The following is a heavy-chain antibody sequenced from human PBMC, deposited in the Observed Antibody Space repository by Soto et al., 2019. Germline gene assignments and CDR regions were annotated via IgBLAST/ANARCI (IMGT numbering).Heavy chain of an antibody. CDR2: INAGNGNT. Sequence: QVQLVQSGAEEKKPGASVKVSCKASGYTFTSYAMHWVRQAPGRRLEWMGWINAGNGNTKYSQKFQGRVPITRDTSASTAYMALSSLRSEDAAVYYCARGGEPIDYWGQGTLVTVSS. V-gene: IGHV1-3*05. D-gene: IGHD2-21*01. J-gene: IGHJ4*02. CDR3: ARGGEPIDY. CDR1: GYTFTSYA.